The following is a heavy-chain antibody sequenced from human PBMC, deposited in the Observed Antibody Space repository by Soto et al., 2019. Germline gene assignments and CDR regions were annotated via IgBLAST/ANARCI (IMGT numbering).Heavy chain of an antibody. D-gene: IGHD4-17*01. CDR3: GRGDYANAFDI. V-gene: IGHV4-30-2*01. CDR1: GPSTRTNGVS. J-gene: IGHJ3*02. CDR2: IYHSGST. Sequence: TLSENCSVSGPSTRTNGVSWNWIRQPPGKGLEWIGNIYHSGSTYYNASLKSRVTISVDRSKNQFSLKLSSVTAADTAVYYCGRGDYANAFDIWGQGTMVT.